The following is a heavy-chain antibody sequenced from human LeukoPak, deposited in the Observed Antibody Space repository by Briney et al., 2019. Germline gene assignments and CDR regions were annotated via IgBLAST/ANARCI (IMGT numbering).Heavy chain of an antibody. J-gene: IGHJ4*02. CDR3: ARGVDIVCFDY. CDR2: LNGGGDST. Sequence: GGSLRLSCAASGFTFSNAWMSWVRQAPGKGLEWVSALNGGGDSTYYADSVKGRFTISRDNSKNTLYLEMHSLRADDTAVYYCARGVDIVCFDYWGQGTLVSVSS. D-gene: IGHD5-12*01. V-gene: IGHV3-23*01. CDR1: GFTFSNAW.